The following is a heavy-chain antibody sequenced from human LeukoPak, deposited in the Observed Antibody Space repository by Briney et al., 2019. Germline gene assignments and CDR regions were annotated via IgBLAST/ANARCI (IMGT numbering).Heavy chain of an antibody. D-gene: IGHD2-15*01. V-gene: IGHV6-1*01. CDR3: ARLACSGGSCYSDADWFDP. CDR1: GDSVSSNSAA. CDR2: TYYRSKWYN. J-gene: IGHJ5*02. Sequence: SQTLSLTCAISGDSVSSNSAAWNWIRQSPSRGLEWLGRTYYRSKWYNDYALSVESRITINPDTSKNQFSLKLSSVTAADTAVYYCARLACSGGSCYSDADWFDPWGQGTLVTVSS.